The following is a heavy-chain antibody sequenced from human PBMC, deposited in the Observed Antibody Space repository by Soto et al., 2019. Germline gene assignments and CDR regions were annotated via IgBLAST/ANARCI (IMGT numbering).Heavy chain of an antibody. V-gene: IGHV3-74*01. D-gene: IGHD5-12*01. Sequence: GGSLRLSCAASGFTFSSYWMHWVRQAPGKGLVWVSRINSDGSSTTYADSVKGRFTISRDNAKNTLYLQMNSLRAEDTAVYYCVRVPTGGYAFSLDDYWGQGTLVTVSS. J-gene: IGHJ4*02. CDR3: VRVPTGGYAFSLDDY. CDR2: INSDGSST. CDR1: GFTFSSYW.